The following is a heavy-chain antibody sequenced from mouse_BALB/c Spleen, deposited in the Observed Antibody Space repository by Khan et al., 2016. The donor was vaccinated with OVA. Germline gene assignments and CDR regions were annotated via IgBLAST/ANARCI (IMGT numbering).Heavy chain of an antibody. D-gene: IGHD1-1*01. CDR3: ASGNYYGSTSWFGY. CDR1: GYTFSSYW. V-gene: IGHV1-9*01. J-gene: IGHJ3*01. CDR2: ILPGSGNN. Sequence: QVQLKQSGAELMKPGASVKISCKASGYTFSSYWIEWVKQRPGHGLEWIGEILPGSGNNNYTEKFRGKATFAADTSPNTAYMQLSSLTSEDSAVYYCASGNYYGSTSWFGYWGQGTLVTVSA.